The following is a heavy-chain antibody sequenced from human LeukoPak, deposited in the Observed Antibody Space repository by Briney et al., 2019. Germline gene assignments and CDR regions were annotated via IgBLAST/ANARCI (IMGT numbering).Heavy chain of an antibody. D-gene: IGHD1-14*01. V-gene: IGHV1-69*04. Sequence: SVKVSCKTSGGTFANYIISWVRQAPGQGLEWVGTIILILGIANYAQKLQGRVAITADTSTSTAYMELTNLGSEDTAVYFCAREPEGLTTESHWGQGTLVTVSS. J-gene: IGHJ4*02. CDR2: IILILGIA. CDR3: AREPEGLTTESH. CDR1: GGTFANYI.